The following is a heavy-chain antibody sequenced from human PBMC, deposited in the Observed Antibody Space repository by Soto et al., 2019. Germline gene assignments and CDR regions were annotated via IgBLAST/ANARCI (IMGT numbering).Heavy chain of an antibody. J-gene: IGHJ4*02. D-gene: IGHD3-22*01. V-gene: IGHV1-69*06. CDR3: ARGYTDYEDHTYYFHS. CDR1: AGTFSTSL. CDR2: SIPIFGTP. Sequence: QVQLVQSGAEVKKPGSSVKVSCKASAGTFSTSLNSSVRQVPGQGHEWTGGSIPIFGTPNYAQKFQGRVTITADKSTSTVYMGLNSLRSEDTAMYYCARGYTDYEDHTYYFHSWGQGTQVTVSS.